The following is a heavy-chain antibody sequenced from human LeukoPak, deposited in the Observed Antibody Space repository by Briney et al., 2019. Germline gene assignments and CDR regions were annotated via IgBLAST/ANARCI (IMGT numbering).Heavy chain of an antibody. Sequence: SETLSLTCEVSGDSINLYYWNWIRRPPGKALEWIGYTHYTGNNKYNPSLKSRVSMSVDVPKKQLTLKLSSVTAADTAVYYCARWISSWKAYDCWGQGTLVSVSS. CDR3: ARWISSWKAYDC. CDR1: GDSINLYY. J-gene: IGHJ4*02. CDR2: THYTGNN. V-gene: IGHV4-59*01. D-gene: IGHD6-13*01.